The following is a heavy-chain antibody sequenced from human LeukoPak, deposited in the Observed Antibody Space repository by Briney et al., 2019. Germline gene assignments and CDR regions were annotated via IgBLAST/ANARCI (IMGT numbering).Heavy chain of an antibody. CDR3: ARLNILEGIFDY. CDR1: GGSISSSSYY. CDR2: IYYSGST. J-gene: IGHJ4*02. Sequence: SETLSLTCTVSGGSISSSSYYWGWLRQPPGKGLEWIGSIYYSGSTYYNPSLKSRVTISVATSKNQFSLKLSSVTAADTAVYYCARLNILEGIFDYWGQGTLVTVSS. V-gene: IGHV4-39*01. D-gene: IGHD3-3*01.